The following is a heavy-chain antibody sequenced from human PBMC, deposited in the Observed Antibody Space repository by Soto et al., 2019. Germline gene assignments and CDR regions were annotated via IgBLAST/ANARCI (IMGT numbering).Heavy chain of an antibody. Sequence: GGSLRLSCAASGFTFSSYWMHWVRQAPGKGLVWVSRINSDGSSTSYADSVKGRFTISRDNAKNTLYLQMNSLRAEDTAVYYCARDSESGWYPGLGFDYWGQGTLVTVSS. J-gene: IGHJ4*02. CDR3: ARDSESGWYPGLGFDY. CDR2: INSDGSST. CDR1: GFTFSSYW. D-gene: IGHD6-19*01. V-gene: IGHV3-74*01.